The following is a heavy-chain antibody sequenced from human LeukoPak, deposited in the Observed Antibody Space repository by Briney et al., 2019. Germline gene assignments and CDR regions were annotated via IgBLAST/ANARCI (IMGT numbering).Heavy chain of an antibody. CDR2: INSGGSST. V-gene: IGHV3-74*01. Sequence: PGGSLRLSCAASGFTFSSYAMSWVRQAPGKGLVWVSCINSGGSSTIYADSVKGRFTISRDNAKNTLYLQMNSLRAEDTAVYYCARGGGYYDSSGYYDYWGQGTLVTVSS. CDR3: ARGGGYYDSSGYYDY. J-gene: IGHJ4*02. CDR1: GFTFSSYA. D-gene: IGHD3-22*01.